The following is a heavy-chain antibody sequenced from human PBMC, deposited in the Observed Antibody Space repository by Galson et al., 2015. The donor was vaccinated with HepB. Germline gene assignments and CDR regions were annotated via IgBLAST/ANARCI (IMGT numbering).Heavy chain of an antibody. CDR2: ISSSSSYI. CDR1: GFTFSSYS. J-gene: IGHJ4*02. V-gene: IGHV3-21*01. Sequence: SLRLSCAASGFTFSSYSMNWVRQAPGKGLEWVSSISSSSSYIYYADSVKGRFTISRDNAKNSLYLQMNSLRAEDTAVYYCARSPYDSSGYPRGPFDYWGQGTLVTVSS. D-gene: IGHD3-22*01. CDR3: ARSPYDSSGYPRGPFDY.